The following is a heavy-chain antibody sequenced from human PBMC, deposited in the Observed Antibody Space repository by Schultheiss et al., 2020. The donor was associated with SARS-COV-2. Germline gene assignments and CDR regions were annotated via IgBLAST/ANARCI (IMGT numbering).Heavy chain of an antibody. V-gene: IGHV2-5*02. CDR3: AHRDREGRTFDY. Sequence: SGPTLVKPTQTLTLTCSFSGFSLSTSGVGVGWIRQPPGKALEWLALIYWDDDKRYSPSLKSRLTITKDTSKNQVVLTMTNMDPVDTATYYCAHRDREGRTFDYWGQGTLVTVSS. CDR2: IYWDDDK. J-gene: IGHJ4*02. CDR1: GFSLSTSGVG. D-gene: IGHD1-26*01.